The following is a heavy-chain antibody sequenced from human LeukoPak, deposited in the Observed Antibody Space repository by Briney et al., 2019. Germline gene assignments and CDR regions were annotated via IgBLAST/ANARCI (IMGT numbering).Heavy chain of an antibody. V-gene: IGHV4-38-2*02. Sequence: PSETLSLTCTVSGYSISSGYYWGWIRQPPGKGLEWIGSIYHSGSTYYNPSLKSRVTISVDTSKNQFSLKLSSVTAADTAVYYCARVKSSGWGIGFAYWGQGTLVTVSS. D-gene: IGHD6-19*01. CDR3: ARVKSSGWGIGFAY. J-gene: IGHJ4*02. CDR1: GYSISSGYY. CDR2: IYHSGST.